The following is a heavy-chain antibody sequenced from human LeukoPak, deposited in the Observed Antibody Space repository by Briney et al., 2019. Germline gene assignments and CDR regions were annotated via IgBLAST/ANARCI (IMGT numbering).Heavy chain of an antibody. Sequence: GASVKVSCKASGYTFTGYYMHWVRQARGQGLEWMGWINPNSGGTNYARKFQGRVTMTRETTIRTAYMELSRLRSDDTAVYYCATTLEGVVVPAALDYWGEGTRVTVSS. CDR2: INPNSGGT. CDR1: GYTFTGYY. D-gene: IGHD2-2*01. V-gene: IGHV1-2*02. J-gene: IGHJ4*02. CDR3: ATTLEGVVVPAALDY.